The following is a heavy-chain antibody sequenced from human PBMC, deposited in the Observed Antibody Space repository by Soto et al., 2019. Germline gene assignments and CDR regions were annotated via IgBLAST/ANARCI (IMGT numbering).Heavy chain of an antibody. J-gene: IGHJ1*01. CDR1: GFTFGDYA. V-gene: IGHV3-49*04. D-gene: IGHD2-21*02. CDR3: TRDRVAYCGGDCYTNYFQH. CDR2: IRSKAYGGTT. Sequence: GGSLRLSCTASGFTFGDYAMSWVRQAPGKGLEWVGFIRSKAYGGTTEYAASVKGRFTISRDDSKSIAYLQMNSLKTEDTAVYYFTRDRVAYCGGDCYTNYFQHWGQGTLVTVSS.